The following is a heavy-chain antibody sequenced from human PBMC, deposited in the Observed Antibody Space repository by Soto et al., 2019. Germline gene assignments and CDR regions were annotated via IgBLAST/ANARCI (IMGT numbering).Heavy chain of an antibody. V-gene: IGHV1-69*15. CDR1: GGTFSSSA. CDR3: ARGHEYGGNSDDFDI. J-gene: IGHJ3*02. Sequence: VQLVQSGAELKKPGSSVKVSCKASGGTFSSSAINWVRQAPGQGPEWMGNVLPFFGTADYKQKFQGRVTITADVSTTTVYMELLSLRSEDTAVYYCARGHEYGGNSDDFDIWGQGTVVTVSS. CDR2: VLPFFGTA. D-gene: IGHD4-17*01.